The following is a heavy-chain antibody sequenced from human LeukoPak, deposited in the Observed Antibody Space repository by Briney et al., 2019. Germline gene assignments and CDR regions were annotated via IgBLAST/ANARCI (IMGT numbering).Heavy chain of an antibody. V-gene: IGHV1-2*02. Sequence: GASVKVSCKASGGTFSSYAISWVRQAPGQRLEWMGWIDPNSGGTNYAQKFQGRLTMTRDTSISTAYMELSRLRSDDTAVYYCARDGVVRGVIVYWGQGNLVTVSS. CDR3: ARDGVVRGVIVY. CDR1: GGTFSSYA. CDR2: IDPNSGGT. J-gene: IGHJ4*02. D-gene: IGHD3-10*01.